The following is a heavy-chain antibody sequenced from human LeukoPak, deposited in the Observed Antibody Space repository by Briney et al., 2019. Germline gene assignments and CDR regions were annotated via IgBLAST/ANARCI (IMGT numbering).Heavy chain of an antibody. V-gene: IGHV3-21*01. D-gene: IGHD4-17*01. CDR2: ISGSSSNI. J-gene: IGHJ4*02. CDR3: ARENDGDYYFDY. CDR1: GFTFSSYN. Sequence: GGSLRLSCAASGFTFSSYNMNWVRQSPGKGLEWVSSISGSSSNIYYADSVKGRFTISRDNAKNSLYLQMSSLRVEDTAVYSCARENDGDYYFDYWGQGTLVTVSS.